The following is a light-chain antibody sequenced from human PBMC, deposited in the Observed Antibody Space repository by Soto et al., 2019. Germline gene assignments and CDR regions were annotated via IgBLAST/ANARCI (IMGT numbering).Light chain of an antibody. J-gene: IGKJ1*01. CDR3: QQSYSTPRT. V-gene: IGKV1-39*01. Sequence: DIQMTQSPSSLSASVGDRVTITCRASQSISSYLNWYQQKPGKAPKLLIYAASSLQSGVPSRFRRSGPRTDFTLTISSLQPDDFATYYCQQSYSTPRTFGQGTKVDIK. CDR2: AAS. CDR1: QSISSY.